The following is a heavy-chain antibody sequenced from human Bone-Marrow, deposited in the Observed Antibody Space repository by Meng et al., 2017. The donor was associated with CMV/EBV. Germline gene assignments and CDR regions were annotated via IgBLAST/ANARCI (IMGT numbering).Heavy chain of an antibody. Sequence: ASVKVSCKASGYTFNSYGITWVRQAPGQGLEWMGWISAYNGDTNYAQKLQGRVTMTVDTPTTTVYMELRSLRSDDTAVYYCARERYCSSTSCTLGLVYYYYGMDVWGQGTMVTVSS. CDR3: ARERYCSSTSCTLGLVYYYYGMDV. D-gene: IGHD2-2*01. CDR1: GYTFNSYG. V-gene: IGHV1-18*01. J-gene: IGHJ6*02. CDR2: ISAYNGDT.